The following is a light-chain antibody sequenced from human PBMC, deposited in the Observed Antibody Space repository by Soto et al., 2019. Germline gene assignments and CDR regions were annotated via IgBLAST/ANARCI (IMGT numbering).Light chain of an antibody. Sequence: IVLTQSPGTLSLSPGERATLSCRASQNVDSNYLAWYQQKPGQAPRLLIYDASNRATGIPARFSGSGSGTDFTLTISSLEPEDFAVYYCQQRSNWPPFGQGTRLEIK. CDR1: QNVDSNY. CDR2: DAS. J-gene: IGKJ5*01. V-gene: IGKV3-11*01. CDR3: QQRSNWPP.